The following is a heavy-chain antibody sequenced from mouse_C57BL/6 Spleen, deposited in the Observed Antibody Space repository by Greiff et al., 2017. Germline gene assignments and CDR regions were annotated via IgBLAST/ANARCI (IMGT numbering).Heavy chain of an antibody. CDR2: ISDGGSYT. V-gene: IGHV5-4*01. D-gene: IGHD1-1*01. CDR1: GFTFSSYA. CDR3: AGEGPINCGSSFYAMDY. J-gene: IGHJ4*01. Sequence: EVKLVESGGGLVKPGGSLKLSCAASGFTFSSYAMPWVRQTPEKRLEWVATISDGGSYTYYPDNVKGRFTISRDKSKNNLYLQMSHLKSEDTAMYYCAGEGPINCGSSFYAMDYWGQGTSVTVSS.